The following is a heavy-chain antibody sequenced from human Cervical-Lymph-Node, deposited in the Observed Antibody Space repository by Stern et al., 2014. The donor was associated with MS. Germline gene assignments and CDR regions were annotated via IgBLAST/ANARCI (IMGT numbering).Heavy chain of an antibody. CDR3: ARDGRHRDNYGLDV. CDR2: IVPIFGTA. D-gene: IGHD2-15*01. J-gene: IGHJ6*02. CDR1: GGTFNVYA. Sequence: QMQLVQSGAEVKKPGSSVKVSRQASGGTFNVYAINWLRQAPGKGLEWMGGIVPIFGTANYAQKFQGRVTITADESTRTSSMQLSSLRSNDTAVYYCARDGRHRDNYGLDVWGQGTTVIVSS. V-gene: IGHV1-69*01.